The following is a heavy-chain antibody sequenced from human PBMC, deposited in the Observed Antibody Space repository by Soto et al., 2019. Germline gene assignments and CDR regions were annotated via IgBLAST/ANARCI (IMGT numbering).Heavy chain of an antibody. CDR1: GFPFGSYA. V-gene: IGHV3-23*01. J-gene: IGHJ4*02. CDR2: ISGSGYT. Sequence: GGSLRLPRATPGFPFGSYALWWVPPAPGKGLEWVSAISGSGYTYHADSVKGRFTISRDNSKNTLYLQMNSLRAEDTAVYYCAKTEYYGSGSYFFDYWGQGTLVTVSS. D-gene: IGHD3-10*01. CDR3: AKTEYYGSGSYFFDY.